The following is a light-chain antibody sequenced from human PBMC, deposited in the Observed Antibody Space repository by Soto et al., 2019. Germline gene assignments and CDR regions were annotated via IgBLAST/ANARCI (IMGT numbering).Light chain of an antibody. V-gene: IGKV1-39*01. Sequence: DIQMTQSPSSLSASVGDSVTITCRASQSISNYLNWYQQKPGKAPKLLVYAASSLQSGVPSRFSGSGSGTDFTLTISSLQPEDFATYYCQQSYSNPFTFGHGTKVDIK. CDR2: AAS. J-gene: IGKJ3*01. CDR3: QQSYSNPFT. CDR1: QSISNY.